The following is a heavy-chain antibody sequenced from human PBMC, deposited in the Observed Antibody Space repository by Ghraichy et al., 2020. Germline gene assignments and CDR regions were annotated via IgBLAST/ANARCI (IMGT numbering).Heavy chain of an antibody. CDR1: GFTFKSDS. CDR2: ISSSSTTI. D-gene: IGHD1-1*01. J-gene: IGHJ6*02. Sequence: GGSLRLSCTAFGFTFKSDSLSWVRQAPGKGLDWVSYISSSSTTIYYADSVKGRFTIYRDDGKNSLYLQLNSLRDEDTAIYYCARGDDTVAKYGMDVWGQGTTVTVSS. V-gene: IGHV3-48*02. CDR3: ARGDDTVAKYGMDV.